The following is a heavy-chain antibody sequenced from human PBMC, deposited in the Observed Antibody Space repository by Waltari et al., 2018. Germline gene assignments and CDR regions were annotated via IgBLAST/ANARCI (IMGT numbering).Heavy chain of an antibody. Sequence: EVQVVESGGGFIQTGESLRLSCVASGVTIGGAAMEWVRQSPGKGLQWIGRVRSKHNNFATVYAESMRGRSMVSRNASMNTAYLQIDNVTPDDTAVYYCTTGIVELESERAAFWGRGVLVTVTS. CDR3: TTGIVELESERAAF. CDR1: GVTIGGAA. J-gene: IGHJ4*02. V-gene: IGHV3-73*01. D-gene: IGHD1-1*01. CDR2: VRSKHNNFAT.